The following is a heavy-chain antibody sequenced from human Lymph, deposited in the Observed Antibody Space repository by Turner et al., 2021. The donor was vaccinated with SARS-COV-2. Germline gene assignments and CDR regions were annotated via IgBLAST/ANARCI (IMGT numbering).Heavy chain of an antibody. CDR2: IKQDGSEK. Sequence: EVQLVESGGGLVQPGGSLSLSCAASGFTFSYYWMSWVRQAPGKGLELVANIKQDGSEKYYVDSVKGRFTISRDNAKNSLFLQMNSLRAEDTAVYYCARMGSSSWYFDYWGQGTLVTVSS. CDR1: GFTFSYYW. J-gene: IGHJ4*02. V-gene: IGHV3-7*01. CDR3: ARMGSSSWYFDY. D-gene: IGHD1-26*01.